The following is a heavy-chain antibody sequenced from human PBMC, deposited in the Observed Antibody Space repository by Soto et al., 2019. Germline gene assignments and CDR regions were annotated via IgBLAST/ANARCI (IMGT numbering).Heavy chain of an antibody. CDR2: IYYDGST. J-gene: IGHJ4*02. V-gene: IGHV4-59*01. CDR3: ARAGYSYGFGYYYDH. Sequence: SETLSLTCTVSGGSISRYYWSWIRQPPGKGLNWIGYIYYDGSTNYSPSLKSRVTISLDTSKNQFSLRLSSVTAADTAVYYCARAGYSYGFGYYYDHWGQGTLVTDSS. D-gene: IGHD5-18*01. CDR1: GGSISRYY.